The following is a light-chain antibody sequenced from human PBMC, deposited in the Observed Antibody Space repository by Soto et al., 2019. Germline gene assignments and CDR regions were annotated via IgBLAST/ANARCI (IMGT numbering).Light chain of an antibody. J-gene: IGKJ1*01. CDR2: AAS. CDR3: QQSHSPPRT. CDR1: QSISTY. Sequence: DLQMTQSPSSLSASVGDRVTITCRASQSISTYLNWYQQKQGKAPKLLIYAASTLQSGVPSRFSGNGSGTAFTLTITNLQPEDFAIYYCQQSHSPPRTFGQGTKVEIK. V-gene: IGKV1-39*01.